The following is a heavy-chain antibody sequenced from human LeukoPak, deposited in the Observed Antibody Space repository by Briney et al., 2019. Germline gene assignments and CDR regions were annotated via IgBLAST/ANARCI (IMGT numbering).Heavy chain of an antibody. D-gene: IGHD6-13*01. CDR3: AKDRSGGLQQLDY. Sequence: GGSLTLSCAASEFTFSNYAMSWVRQAPGKGLEWVSGISGSGGITYYTDSVKGRFTISRDNSKNTLYLQMNSLRDEDTAVYYCAKDRSGGLQQLDYWGQGTLVTVSS. CDR1: EFTFSNYA. CDR2: ISGSGGIT. J-gene: IGHJ4*02. V-gene: IGHV3-23*01.